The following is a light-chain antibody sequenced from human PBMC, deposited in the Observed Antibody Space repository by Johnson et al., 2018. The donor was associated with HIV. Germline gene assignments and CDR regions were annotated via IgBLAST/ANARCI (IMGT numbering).Light chain of an antibody. CDR3: GTWDSSLSACV. CDR1: SSNIGNNY. CDR2: DNG. J-gene: IGLJ1*01. V-gene: IGLV1-51*01. Sequence: QSVLTQPPSVSAAPGQKVTISCSGSSSNIGNNYVSWYQQVPGAAPKLLIYDNGKRPSGIPDRFSGSKSGTSATLGITGLQTGDEADYYCGTWDSSLSACVFGTGTKVTVL.